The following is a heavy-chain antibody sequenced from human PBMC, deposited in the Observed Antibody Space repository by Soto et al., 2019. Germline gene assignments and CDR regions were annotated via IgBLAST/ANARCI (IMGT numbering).Heavy chain of an antibody. J-gene: IGHJ4*02. CDR1: GFTFSSYG. D-gene: IGHD6-13*01. CDR2: IWYDGSNK. V-gene: IGHV3-33*01. Sequence: GGSLRLSCAASGFTFSSYGMHWVRQAPSKGLEWVAVIWYDGSNKYYADSVKGRFTISRDNSKNTLYLQMNSLRAEDTAVYYCAREGYSSSWYYFDYWGQGTLVTVSS. CDR3: AREGYSSSWYYFDY.